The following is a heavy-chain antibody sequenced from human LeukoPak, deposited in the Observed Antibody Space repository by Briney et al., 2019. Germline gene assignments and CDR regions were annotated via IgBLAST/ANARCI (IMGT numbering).Heavy chain of an antibody. CDR3: ASLISIEDGNNWFDP. D-gene: IGHD2-21*01. J-gene: IGHJ5*02. CDR2: INPNSGDT. V-gene: IGHV1-2*02. CDR1: GYKFTGCY. Sequence: ASVKVSCKASGYKFTGCYLHWVRQAPGQGLEWVGWINPNSGDTKYAQKFQGRVTMTRDTSINTAYMELSRLTSNDTATFYCASLISIEDGNNWFDPWGQGTPVTVSS.